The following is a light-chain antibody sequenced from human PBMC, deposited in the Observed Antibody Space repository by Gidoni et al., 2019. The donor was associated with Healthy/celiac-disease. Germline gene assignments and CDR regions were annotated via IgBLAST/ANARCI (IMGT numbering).Light chain of an antibody. J-gene: IGKJ4*01. CDR1: QSVSSSY. CDR2: GAS. V-gene: IGKV3-20*01. Sequence: EIVLTQSPGTLSLSPGQRATLSCRASQSVSSSYLAWYQRKPGQAPRLLIYGASSRATGIPDRFSGSGSGTDFTLTISRLEPEDFAVYYCQQYGGSPRFTFGGGTKVEIK. CDR3: QQYGGSPRFT.